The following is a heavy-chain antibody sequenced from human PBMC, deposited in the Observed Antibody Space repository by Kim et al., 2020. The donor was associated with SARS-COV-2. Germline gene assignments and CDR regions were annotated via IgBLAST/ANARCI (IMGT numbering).Heavy chain of an antibody. V-gene: IGHV4-61*01. J-gene: IGHJ5*02. CDR2: IYYSGST. CDR3: ASSWELLDWFDP. CDR1: GGSVSSGSYY. D-gene: IGHD1-26*01. Sequence: SETLSLTCTVSGGSVSSGSYYWSWIRQPPGKGLEWIGYIYYSGSTNYNPSLKSRVTISVDTSKNQFSLKLSSVTAADTAVYYCASSWELLDWFDPWGQGT.